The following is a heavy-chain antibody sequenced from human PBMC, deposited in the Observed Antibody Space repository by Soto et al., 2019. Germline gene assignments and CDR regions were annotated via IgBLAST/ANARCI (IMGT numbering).Heavy chain of an antibody. J-gene: IGHJ4*02. CDR1: GFSLSTSGVG. D-gene: IGHD6-13*01. CDR2: IYWDDDK. CDR3: AHSPYSSSWGPFDY. V-gene: IGHV2-5*02. Sequence: QITLKESGPTLVKPTQTLTLTCTFSGFSLSTSGVGVGWIRQPPGKALEWLALIYWDDDKRYSPSLKSRLTTXKXTXXNHVVLTMTNMDPVDTATYYCAHSPYSSSWGPFDYWGQGTLVTVSS.